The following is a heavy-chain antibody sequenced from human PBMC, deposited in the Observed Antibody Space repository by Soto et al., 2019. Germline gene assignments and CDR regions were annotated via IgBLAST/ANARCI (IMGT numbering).Heavy chain of an antibody. CDR2: ISYDGSNK. CDR1: GFTLSSYA. J-gene: IGHJ4*02. CDR3: ARGPLPGGWGAFGY. D-gene: IGHD3-16*01. Sequence: GGSLRLSCAASGFTLSSYAMHWVRQAPGKGLEWVAVISYDGSNKYYADSVKGRFTISRDNSKNTLYLQMNSLRAEDTAVYYCARGPLPGGWGAFGYWGQGXLVTVSS. V-gene: IGHV3-30-3*01.